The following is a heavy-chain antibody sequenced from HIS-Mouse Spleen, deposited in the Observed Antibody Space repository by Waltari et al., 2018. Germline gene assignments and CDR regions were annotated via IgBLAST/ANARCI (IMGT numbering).Heavy chain of an antibody. V-gene: IGHV4-39*07. D-gene: IGHD6-13*01. CDR3: AREIPYSSSWYDWYFDL. J-gene: IGHJ2*01. CDR1: GGSISSSSYY. Sequence: QLQLQESGPGLVKPSETLSLTCTVSGGSISSSSYYWGWIRQPPGKGLEWIGSIYYSGGPNYNPSLKSRVTISVDTSKNQFSLKLSSVTAADTAVYYCAREIPYSSSWYDWYFDLWGRGTLVTVSS. CDR2: IYYSGGP.